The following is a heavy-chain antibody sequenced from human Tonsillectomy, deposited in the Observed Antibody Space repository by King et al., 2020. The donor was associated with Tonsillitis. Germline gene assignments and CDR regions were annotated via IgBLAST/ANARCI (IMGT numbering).Heavy chain of an antibody. J-gene: IGHJ4*02. Sequence: VQLVESGGGVVQPGRSLRLSCAASGFTFSHYGMHWVRQAPGKGLEWVAVISYDGSNKFYADSVKGRFTISRDNSKNTLYLQMNSLRAVDTAVYYCAKDVNGLHDNSGYFDYWGQGTLVTVSS. CDR2: ISYDGSNK. D-gene: IGHD3-22*01. CDR1: GFTFSHYG. CDR3: AKDVNGLHDNSGYFDY. V-gene: IGHV3-30*18.